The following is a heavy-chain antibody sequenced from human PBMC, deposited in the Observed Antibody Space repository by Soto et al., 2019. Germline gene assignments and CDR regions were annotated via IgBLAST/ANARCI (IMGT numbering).Heavy chain of an antibody. CDR3: ARDMVSVYCSGGSCPIDY. V-gene: IGHV1-46*01. D-gene: IGHD2-15*01. J-gene: IGHJ4*02. CDR2: INPSGGST. CDR1: GYTFTSYY. Sequence: ASVKVSCKASGYTFTSYYMHWVRQAPGQGLKWMGKINPSGGSTSYAQKFQGRVTMTRDTSTSTVYMELSSLRSEDTAVYYCARDMVSVYCSGGSCPIDYWGQGTLVTVSS.